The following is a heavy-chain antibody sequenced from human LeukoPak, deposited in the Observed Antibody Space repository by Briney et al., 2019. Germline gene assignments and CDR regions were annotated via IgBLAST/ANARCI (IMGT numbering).Heavy chain of an antibody. J-gene: IGHJ4*02. CDR3: ARAYSSSWYMGY. V-gene: IGHV3-21*01. Sequence: GGSLRLSCAASGFXFSSYSINWVRQAPGKGLEWVSSISSSSSYIYYADSVKGRFTISRDNAKNSLYLQMNSLRAEDTAVYYCARAYSSSWYMGYWGQGTLVTVSS. CDR1: GFXFSSYS. CDR2: ISSSSSYI. D-gene: IGHD6-13*01.